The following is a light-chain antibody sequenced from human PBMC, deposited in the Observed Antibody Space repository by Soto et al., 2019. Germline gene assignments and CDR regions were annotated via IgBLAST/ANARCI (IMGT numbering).Light chain of an antibody. CDR1: VSDVGDSSH. Sequence: QSALTQPRSVSGSPGQSVTISCTATVSDVGDSSHVSWYQLHPGKAPKLMIYEVNNRPSGVPDRFSGSKSGSTASLTISGLQAEDEAEYYCCLSPGSLTWLFGGGTKLTVL. CDR2: EVN. V-gene: IGLV2-11*01. J-gene: IGLJ3*02. CDR3: CLSPGSLTWL.